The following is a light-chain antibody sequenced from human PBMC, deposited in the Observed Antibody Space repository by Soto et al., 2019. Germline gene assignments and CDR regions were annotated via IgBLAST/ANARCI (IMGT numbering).Light chain of an antibody. CDR2: AAS. J-gene: IGKJ4*01. V-gene: IGKV1-39*01. Sequence: DIQMTQSPSSLSASVGDRVTITCRASQSISSYLNWYQQKPGKAPKLLIYAASSLQSGVPSRFSGSGSGTDFTLTISSLQPEDFATYYCQQSYSTPPLFGGGTKVDNK. CDR3: QQSYSTPPL. CDR1: QSISSY.